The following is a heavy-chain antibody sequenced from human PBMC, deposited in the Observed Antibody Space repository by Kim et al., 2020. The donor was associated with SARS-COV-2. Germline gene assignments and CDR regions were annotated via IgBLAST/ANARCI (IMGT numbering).Heavy chain of an antibody. CDR2: IWYDGSNK. CDR3: AKEASGAYIDY. J-gene: IGHJ4*02. V-gene: IGHV3-33*03. D-gene: IGHD3-16*01. Sequence: GGSLRLSCAASGFTFSSYGMHWVRQAPGKGLEWVAVIWYDGSNKYYADSVKGRFTISRDKSKNTLYLQMNSLRAEDTAVYYCAKEASGAYIDYWGQGTLVTVSS. CDR1: GFTFSSYG.